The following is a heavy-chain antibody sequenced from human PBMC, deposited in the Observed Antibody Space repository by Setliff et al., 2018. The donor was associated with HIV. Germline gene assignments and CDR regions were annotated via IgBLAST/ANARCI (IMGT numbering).Heavy chain of an antibody. Sequence: ASVKVSCKASGYTFTDYFMHWVRQAPGQGLEWMGGIIAIFNTANYAQKFQGRVTITTDESTSTAYMELSSLRSEDTAVYYCARVSSFNKIIREAFDIWGQGTLVTVSS. CDR2: IIAIFNTA. V-gene: IGHV1-69*05. D-gene: IGHD3-10*01. CDR1: GYTFTDYF. CDR3: ARVSSFNKIIREAFDI. J-gene: IGHJ3*02.